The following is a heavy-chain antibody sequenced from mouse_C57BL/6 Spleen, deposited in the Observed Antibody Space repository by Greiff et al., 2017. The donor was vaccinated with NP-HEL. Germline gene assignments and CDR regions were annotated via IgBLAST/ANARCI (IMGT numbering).Heavy chain of an antibody. V-gene: IGHV5-6*01. CDR2: ISSGGSYT. J-gene: IGHJ1*03. Sequence: VQLQQSGGDLVKPGGSLKLSCAASGFTFSSYGMSWVRQTPDKRLEWVATISSGGSYTYYPDSVKGRFTISRDNAKNTLYLQMSSLKSEDTAMYYCARLDFDVWGTGTTVTVSS. CDR3: ARLDFDV. CDR1: GFTFSSYG.